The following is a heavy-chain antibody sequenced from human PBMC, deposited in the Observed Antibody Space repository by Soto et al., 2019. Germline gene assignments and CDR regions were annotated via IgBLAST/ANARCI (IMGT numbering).Heavy chain of an antibody. V-gene: IGHV5-51*03. D-gene: IGHD3-16*01. CDR2: VYPGDSDT. J-gene: IGHJ3*02. CDR3: ARPELGEFDALAI. Sequence: EVQLVQSGAEVKQPGESLEISCKGSGYRFTSYWIAWVRQMPGKGLEWMGIVYPGDSDTRYSPSFQGQVTVSADKSISTAYLQWNSLKASDTAMYYCARPELGEFDALAIWGQGTMVTVSS. CDR1: GYRFTSYW.